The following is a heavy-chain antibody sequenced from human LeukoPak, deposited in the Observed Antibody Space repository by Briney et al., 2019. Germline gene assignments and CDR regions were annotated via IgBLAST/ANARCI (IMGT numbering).Heavy chain of an antibody. CDR3: ARRTTATGFDY. D-gene: IGHD4-17*01. Sequence: GGSLRLSCAASGFTFSSYSMNWVRQAPGKGLEWVSSISSSSSYIYYADSMKGRFTISRDNAKNSLYLQMNSLRAEDTAVYYCARRTTATGFDYWGQGTLVTVSS. J-gene: IGHJ4*02. V-gene: IGHV3-21*01. CDR2: ISSSSSYI. CDR1: GFTFSSYS.